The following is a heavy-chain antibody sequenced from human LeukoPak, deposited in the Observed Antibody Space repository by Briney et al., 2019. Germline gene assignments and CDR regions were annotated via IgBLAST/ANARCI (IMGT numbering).Heavy chain of an antibody. CDR1: GFTFSSYA. D-gene: IGHD5-18*01. V-gene: IGHV3-7*01. J-gene: IGHJ4*02. CDR2: IKQDGSEK. CDR3: ARWMLIKQWYYIDF. Sequence: PGGSLRLSCAASGFTFSSYAMSLVRQASGEGLEWVANIKQDGSEKYYVDSVKGRFTISRDNAKNSLYLQMNSLRPEDTAVYYCARWMLIKQWYYIDFWGQGTLVTVSS.